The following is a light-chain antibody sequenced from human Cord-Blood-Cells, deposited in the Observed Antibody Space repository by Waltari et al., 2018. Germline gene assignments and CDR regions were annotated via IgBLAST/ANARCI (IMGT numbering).Light chain of an antibody. CDR1: QSISSY. J-gene: IGKJ2*01. V-gene: IGKV1-39*01. Sequence: DIQMTQYPSYLSASVGDRVTITCRASQSISSYCNWYQQKPGKAPKLLIYAASSLQSGVPSRFSGSGSGTDFTLTISSLQSEDFATYYCQQSYSTPYTFGQGTKLEIK. CDR3: QQSYSTPYT. CDR2: AAS.